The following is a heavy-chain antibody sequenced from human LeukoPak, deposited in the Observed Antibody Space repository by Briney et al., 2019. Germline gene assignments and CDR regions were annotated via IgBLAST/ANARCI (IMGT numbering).Heavy chain of an antibody. Sequence: GGSLRLSCAASGFTFRGYSMHWVRQAPGKGLEWVAVIWYDGSNKYYADSVKGRFTISRDNSKNTLYLQMNSLRAEDTAVYYCARGLSNGSGHEACWSQGTLVTVSS. D-gene: IGHD3-10*01. V-gene: IGHV3-33*01. CDR3: ARGLSNGSGHEAC. CDR1: GFTFRGYS. J-gene: IGHJ4*02. CDR2: IWYDGSNK.